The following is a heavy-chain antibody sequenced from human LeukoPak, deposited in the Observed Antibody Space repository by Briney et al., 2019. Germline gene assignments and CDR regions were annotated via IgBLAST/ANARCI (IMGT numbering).Heavy chain of an antibody. V-gene: IGHV3-30*02. CDR3: ARWWGSGSYYNVQEERNFDY. J-gene: IGHJ4*02. D-gene: IGHD3-10*01. CDR1: GFTFSSYG. Sequence: PGGSLRLSYAASGFTFSSYGMHWVRQAPGKGLEWVAFIRYDGSNKYYADSVKGRFTISRDNSKNTLYLQMNSLRAEDTAVYYCARWWGSGSYYNVQEERNFDYWGQGTLVTVSS. CDR2: IRYDGSNK.